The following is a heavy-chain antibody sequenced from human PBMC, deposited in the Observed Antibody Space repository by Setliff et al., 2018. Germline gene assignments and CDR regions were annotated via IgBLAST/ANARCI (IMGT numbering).Heavy chain of an antibody. Sequence: PSETLSLTCTVSGGSISSHYWSWIRQPPGKGLEWIGSIYYSGSTNYNPSLKSRVTISVDTSKNQFSLKLSSVTAADTAVYYCARDYGFDPWGQGTLVTVSS. CDR2: IYYSGST. J-gene: IGHJ5*02. CDR1: GGSISSHY. CDR3: ARDYGFDP. V-gene: IGHV4-59*11. D-gene: IGHD3-16*01.